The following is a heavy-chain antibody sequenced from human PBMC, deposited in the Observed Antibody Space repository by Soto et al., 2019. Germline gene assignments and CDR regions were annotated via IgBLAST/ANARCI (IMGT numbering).Heavy chain of an antibody. CDR1: GGSFSGYY. J-gene: IGHJ5*02. Sequence: SETLSLTCAVYGGSFSGYYWSWIRQPPGKGLEWIGEINHSGSTNYNPSLKSRVTISVDTSKNQFSLKLSSVTAADTAVYYCARGFRDTAMVIFYWFDPWGQGTLVTVSS. CDR3: ARGFRDTAMVIFYWFDP. D-gene: IGHD5-18*01. V-gene: IGHV4-34*01. CDR2: INHSGST.